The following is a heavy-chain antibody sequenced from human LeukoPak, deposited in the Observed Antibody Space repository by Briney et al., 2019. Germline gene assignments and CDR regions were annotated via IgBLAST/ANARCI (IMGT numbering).Heavy chain of an antibody. CDR1: GFTFSSYA. CDR3: AKGSGWPYYFDY. Sequence: GGSLRLSCAASGFTFSSYAMTWVRQAPGKGLEWVSAISGSGSSTYYADSVKGRFTISRDNSMNTLYLQMNSLRAEDTAVYYCAKGSGWPYYFDYWGQGTLVTVSS. J-gene: IGHJ4*02. D-gene: IGHD6-19*01. CDR2: ISGSGSST. V-gene: IGHV3-23*01.